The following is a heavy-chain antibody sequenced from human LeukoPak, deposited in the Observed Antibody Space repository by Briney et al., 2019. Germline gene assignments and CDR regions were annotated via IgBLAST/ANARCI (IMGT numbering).Heavy chain of an antibody. V-gene: IGHV4-39*01. CDR3: ARSHNIVATIFDY. Sequence: SSETLSLTCTVSGGSISSSSYYWGWIRQPPGKGLEWIGSIYYSGSTYYNPSLKSRVTISVDTSKNQFSLKLSSVTAADTAVFHCARSHNIVATIFDYWGQGTLVTVSS. D-gene: IGHD5-12*01. CDR1: GGSISSSSYY. CDR2: IYYSGST. J-gene: IGHJ4*02.